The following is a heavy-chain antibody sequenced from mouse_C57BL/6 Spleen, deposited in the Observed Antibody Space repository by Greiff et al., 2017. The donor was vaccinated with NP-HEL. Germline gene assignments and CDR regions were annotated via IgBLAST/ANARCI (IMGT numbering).Heavy chain of an antibody. Sequence: EVQRVESGGGLVQPGGSLSLSCAASGFTFTDYYMSWVRQPPGKALEWLGFIRNKANGYTTEYSASVKGRFTISRDNSQSILYLQMNALRADDSATYYCARKCSQKGDVSFADWGQGTLVTVSA. V-gene: IGHV7-3*01. D-gene: IGHD1-3*01. CDR1: GFTFTDYY. CDR3: ARKCSQKGDVSFAD. CDR2: IRNKANGYTT. J-gene: IGHJ3*01.